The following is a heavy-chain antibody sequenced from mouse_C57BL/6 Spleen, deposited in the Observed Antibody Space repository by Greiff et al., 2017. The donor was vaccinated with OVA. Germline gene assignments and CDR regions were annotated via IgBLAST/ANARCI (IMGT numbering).Heavy chain of an antibody. Sequence: VQLQQSGPELVKPGASVKISCKASGYSFTGYYMNWVKQSPEKSLEWIGEINPSTGGTTYNQKFKAKATLTVDKSSSTAYMQLKSLTSEDSAVYYCARGDVDVWGTGTTVTVSS. D-gene: IGHD3-3*01. CDR1: GYSFTGYY. V-gene: IGHV1-42*01. CDR2: INPSTGGT. CDR3: ARGDVDV. J-gene: IGHJ1*03.